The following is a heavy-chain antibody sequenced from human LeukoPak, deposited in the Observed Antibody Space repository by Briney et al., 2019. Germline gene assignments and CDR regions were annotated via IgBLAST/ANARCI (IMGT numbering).Heavy chain of an antibody. D-gene: IGHD4-23*01. CDR2: ISYDGSNK. J-gene: IGHJ5*02. V-gene: IGHV3-30-3*01. CDR3: ANNENTVVTPGT. Sequence: PGRSLRLSCAASGFTFSSYAMHWVRQAPGKGLEWVAVISYDGSNKYYADSVKGRFTISRDNSKNTLYLQMNSLRAEDTAVYYCANNENTVVTPGTWGQGTLVTVSS. CDR1: GFTFSSYA.